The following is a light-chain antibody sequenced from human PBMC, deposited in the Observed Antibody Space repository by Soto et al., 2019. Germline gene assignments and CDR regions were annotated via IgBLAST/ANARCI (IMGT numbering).Light chain of an antibody. V-gene: IGKV1-5*03. CDR2: KAS. CDR3: QQYHIYWA. CDR1: QSISDW. J-gene: IGKJ1*01. Sequence: IPMTQSPSTLSASVGDRVTITCRASQSISDWLAWYQQKPGKAPKLLIYKASSLESGVPSRFSGSGSGTEFTLTISSLQPDDFATYYCQQYHIYWAFGQGTKV.